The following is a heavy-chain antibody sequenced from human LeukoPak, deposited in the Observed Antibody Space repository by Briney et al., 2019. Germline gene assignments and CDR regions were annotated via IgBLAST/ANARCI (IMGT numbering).Heavy chain of an antibody. J-gene: IGHJ1*01. CDR2: IWYDGSKK. CDR3: ARGSGHYDSSGEPLQYFQH. CDR1: GFTFSSYA. Sequence: PGGSLRLSCAASGFTFSSYAMSWVRQAPGKGLEWVAVIWYDGSKKFYKDSVKGRFDISRDNSKSTLYLQMDSLRAEDTAVYYCARGSGHYDSSGEPLQYFQHWAQGTLITVSS. V-gene: IGHV3-33*08. D-gene: IGHD3-22*01.